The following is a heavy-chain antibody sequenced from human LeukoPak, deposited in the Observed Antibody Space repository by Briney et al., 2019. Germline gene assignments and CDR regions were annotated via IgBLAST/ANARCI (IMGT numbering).Heavy chain of an antibody. Sequence: PGGSLRLSCAASGFTFSSYAMHWVRQAPGKGLEWVAVISYDGSNKYYADSVKGRFTISRDNSKNTLYLQMNSLRAEDTAVYYCARGCSTSCYLEAFDIWGQGTMVTVSS. J-gene: IGHJ3*02. CDR2: ISYDGSNK. CDR3: ARGCSTSCYLEAFDI. CDR1: GFTFSSYA. D-gene: IGHD2-2*01. V-gene: IGHV3-30-3*01.